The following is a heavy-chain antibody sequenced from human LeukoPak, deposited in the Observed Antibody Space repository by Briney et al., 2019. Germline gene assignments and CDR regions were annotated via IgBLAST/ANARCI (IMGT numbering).Heavy chain of an antibody. Sequence: SETLSLTCTVSGGSISSYYWSWIRQPAGKGLEWIGRIYTSGSTNYNPSLKSRVTMSVDTSKNQFSLKLSSVTAADTAVYYCARVAYCSGGSCYPGEDYWGQGTLVTVSS. V-gene: IGHV4-4*07. CDR3: ARVAYCSGGSCYPGEDY. J-gene: IGHJ4*02. CDR2: IYTSGST. D-gene: IGHD2-15*01. CDR1: GGSISSYY.